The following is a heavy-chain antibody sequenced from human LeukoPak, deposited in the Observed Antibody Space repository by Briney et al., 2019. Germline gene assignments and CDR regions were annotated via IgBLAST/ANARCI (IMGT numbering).Heavy chain of an antibody. CDR3: ARAGADAVVPPGLFDS. J-gene: IGHJ4*02. Sequence: GASVKVSCKASGYTFTSYGISWVRQASGQGLEWLGWISTYTGNTKYAQKLQGRVTVTTDTSTSTAYMELRSLTSADTAMYYCARAGADAVVPPGLFDSWGQGTLVTVSS. CDR2: ISTYTGNT. V-gene: IGHV1-18*01. CDR1: GYTFTSYG. D-gene: IGHD2-15*01.